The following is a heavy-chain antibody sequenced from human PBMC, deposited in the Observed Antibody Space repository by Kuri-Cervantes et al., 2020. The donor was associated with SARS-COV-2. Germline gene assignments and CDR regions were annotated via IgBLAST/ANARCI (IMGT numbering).Heavy chain of an antibody. D-gene: IGHD1-14*01. J-gene: IGHJ3*02. CDR1: GFTFSSYS. Sequence: GGSLRLSCAASGFTFSSYSMNWVRQAPGKGLEWVSYISSSSSTIYYADSVKGRFTISRDNSKNTLYLQMNSLRAEDTAVYYCAKGGSWRHRKHAGAFDIWGQGTMVTVSS. CDR2: ISSSSSTI. CDR3: AKGGSWRHRKHAGAFDI. V-gene: IGHV3-48*01.